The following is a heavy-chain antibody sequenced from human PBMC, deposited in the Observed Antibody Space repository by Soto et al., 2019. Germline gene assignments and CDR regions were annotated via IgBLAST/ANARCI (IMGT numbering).Heavy chain of an antibody. D-gene: IGHD2-21*01. Sequence: ASVKVSCKASGYTFTGSYMHWVRQAPGQGLEWMGWINPNSGGTSYAQKFQGRVTMTRDTSISTVSMELNRLRSDDTAVYYCERDLGGDDYFDYRGQAPLLTV. V-gene: IGHV1-2*02. J-gene: IGHJ4*02. CDR2: INPNSGGT. CDR3: ERDLGGDDYFDY. CDR1: GYTFTGSY.